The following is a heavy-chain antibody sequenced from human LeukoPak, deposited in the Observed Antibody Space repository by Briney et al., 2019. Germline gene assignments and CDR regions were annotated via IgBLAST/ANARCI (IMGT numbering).Heavy chain of an antibody. CDR3: ARKYCSSTSCYFPAFDI. Sequence: SETLSLTCAVSGYSISSGYYWGWIRQPPGKGLEWIGSIYHRGSTYYNPSLKSRVTISVDTSKNQFSLKLSSVTAADTAVYYCARKYCSSTSCYFPAFDIWGQGTMVTVSS. CDR1: GYSISSGYY. J-gene: IGHJ3*02. D-gene: IGHD2-2*01. CDR2: IYHRGST. V-gene: IGHV4-38-2*01.